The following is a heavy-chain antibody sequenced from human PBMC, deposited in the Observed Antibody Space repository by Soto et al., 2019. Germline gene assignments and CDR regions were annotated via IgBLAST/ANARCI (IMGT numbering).Heavy chain of an antibody. CDR2: VRYDGINK. CDR3: AKLPNCGGDCYFDY. CDR1: GFAFSSYG. J-gene: IGHJ4*02. Sequence: QVQLVESGGGVVQPGGSLRLSCAASGFAFSSYGMHWVRQAPGKGLEWVAVVRYDGINKYYADSVKGRFTISRDNSKSMVYLQMNSLRPDDTAVYYCAKLPNCGGDCYFDYWGQGTLVNVSS. D-gene: IGHD2-21*02. V-gene: IGHV3-30*02.